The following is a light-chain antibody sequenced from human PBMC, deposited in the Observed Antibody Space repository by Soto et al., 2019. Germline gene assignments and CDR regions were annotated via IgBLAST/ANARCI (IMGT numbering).Light chain of an antibody. CDR3: QQHKTWPGLT. J-gene: IGKJ4*01. Sequence: EIVMTQSPATLSLSPGESATLSCRASQSVSFNLAWYQQRPGQAPRLLIYGASTRATAIPVRFSGSGSGTEFTITISSLQSEDFGVYYCQQHKTWPGLTFGGGTKVEIK. V-gene: IGKV3-15*01. CDR2: GAS. CDR1: QSVSFN.